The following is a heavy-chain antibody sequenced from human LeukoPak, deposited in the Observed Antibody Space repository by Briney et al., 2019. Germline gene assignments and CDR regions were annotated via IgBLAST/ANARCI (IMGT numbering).Heavy chain of an antibody. Sequence: GGSLRLSCAASGFTFTTYSMNWVRQAPGKGPEWVSSISSTSSYVYYADSVRGRFTISRDNAKNSLYLQMNSLRAEDTAVYYCAKEVAAAGTPENAFDIWGQGTMVTVSS. CDR2: ISSTSSYV. D-gene: IGHD6-13*01. CDR3: AKEVAAAGTPENAFDI. CDR1: GFTFTTYS. J-gene: IGHJ3*02. V-gene: IGHV3-21*04.